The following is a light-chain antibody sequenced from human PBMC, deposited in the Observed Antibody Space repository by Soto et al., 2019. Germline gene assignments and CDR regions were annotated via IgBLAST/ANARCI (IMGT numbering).Light chain of an antibody. CDR1: SSNIGSNT. Sequence: VLTQPPSASGTPGQRVTISCSGSSSNIGSNTVNWYQQLPGTAPKLLIYSNNHRPSGVPDRFSGSKSGTSASLAISGLQSEDEADYYCAAWDDSLNAVVFGGGTQLTVL. J-gene: IGLJ2*01. CDR2: SNN. CDR3: AAWDDSLNAVV. V-gene: IGLV1-44*01.